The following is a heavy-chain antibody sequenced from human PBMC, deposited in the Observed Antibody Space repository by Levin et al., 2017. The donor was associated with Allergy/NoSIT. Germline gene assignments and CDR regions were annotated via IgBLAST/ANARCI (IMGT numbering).Heavy chain of an antibody. V-gene: IGHV5-51*01. CDR3: ARRGTRDYYYYMDV. J-gene: IGHJ6*03. CDR2: IYPGDSDT. D-gene: IGHD1-1*01. CDR1: GYSFTSYW. Sequence: GASVKVSCQGSGYSFTSYWIGWVRQMPGKGLEWMGIIYPGDSDTRYSPSFQGQDTIPADKSISTAYLQWSSLKASDTAIYYCARRGTRDYYYYMDVWGKGTTVTVSS.